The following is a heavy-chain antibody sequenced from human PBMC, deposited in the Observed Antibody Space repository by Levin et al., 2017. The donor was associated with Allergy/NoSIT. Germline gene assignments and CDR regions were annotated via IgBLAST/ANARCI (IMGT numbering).Heavy chain of an antibody. D-gene: IGHD3-16*01. J-gene: IGHJ4*02. CDR1: GYSFNDHY. CDR2: IYPESGGT. CDR3: VRCLLGSHPLGFYFDF. Sequence: ASVKVSCKAFGYSFNDHYIHWIRQAPGERPEWVGWIYPESGGTNTAQKFQGRVSMTRDSSTGTAYLEFSKLKSDDAATYYCVRCLLGSHPLGFYFDFWGQGTLVTVSS. V-gene: IGHV1-2*02.